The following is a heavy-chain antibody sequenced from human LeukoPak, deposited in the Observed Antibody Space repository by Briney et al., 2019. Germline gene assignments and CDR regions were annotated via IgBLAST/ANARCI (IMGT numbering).Heavy chain of an antibody. J-gene: IGHJ5*02. CDR3: ARAPIIVATPSGWFDP. D-gene: IGHD4-23*01. V-gene: IGHV3-30*04. CDR1: GFTLSTYP. Sequence: GGSLRLSCAASGFTLSTYPMHWVRQAPGKGLEWVALISYHGTNIYYADSVKGRFTISRDNSKNTLFLQMDSLRPEDTAIYYCARAPIIVATPSGWFDPWGQGTLVTVSS. CDR2: ISYHGTNI.